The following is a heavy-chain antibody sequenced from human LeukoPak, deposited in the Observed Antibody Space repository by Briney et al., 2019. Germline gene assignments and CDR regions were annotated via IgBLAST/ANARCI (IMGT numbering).Heavy chain of an antibody. J-gene: IGHJ6*02. CDR2: INHSGST. Sequence: SETLSLTCAVYGGSFSGYYWSWIRQPPGKGLEWIGEINHSGSTNYNPSLKSRVTISVDTSKNQFSLKLSSVTAADTAVYYCARGVTATVFMDAWGQGTTVTVSS. V-gene: IGHV4-34*01. CDR1: GGSFSGYY. CDR3: ARGVTATVFMDA. D-gene: IGHD2-21*02.